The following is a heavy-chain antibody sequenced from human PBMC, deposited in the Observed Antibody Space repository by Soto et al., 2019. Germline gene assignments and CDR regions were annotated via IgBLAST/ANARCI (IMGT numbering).Heavy chain of an antibody. V-gene: IGHV1-46*01. D-gene: IGHD3-22*01. CDR2: INPSGGST. J-gene: IGHJ4*02. CDR3: ARDSLDYYDSSGYSLMDFDY. CDR1: GYTFTSYY. Sequence: GASVKVSCKASGYTFTSYYMHWVRQAPGQGLEWMGIINPSGGSTSYAQKFQGRVTMTRDTSTSTVYMELSSLRSEDTAVYYCARDSLDYYDSSGYSLMDFDYWGQGTLVTVSS.